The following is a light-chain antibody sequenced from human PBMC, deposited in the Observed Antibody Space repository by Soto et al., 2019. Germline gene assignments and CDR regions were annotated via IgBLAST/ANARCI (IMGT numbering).Light chain of an antibody. CDR3: QQRSNWPPLYT. J-gene: IGKJ2*01. CDR1: QSVTTY. CDR2: DAS. V-gene: IGKV3-11*01. Sequence: EIVLTQSPATLSLSPGERATLSCRASQSVTTYLAWYQQKPGQAPRLLIYDASNRGTDIPARFSGSGSGTDFTLTISSLEPEDFAVYYCQQRSNWPPLYTFGQGTKLEIK.